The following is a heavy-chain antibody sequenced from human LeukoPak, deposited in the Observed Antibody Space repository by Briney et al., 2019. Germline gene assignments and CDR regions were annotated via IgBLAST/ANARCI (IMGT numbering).Heavy chain of an antibody. CDR3: AIVGALGFDY. Sequence: PGGSLRLSCAASGFTFSSYAMHWVRQAPGKGLEWMAVISYDGSNKYYADSVKGRFTISRDNSKNTLYLQMNSLRAEDTAVYYCAIVGALGFDYWGQGTLVTVSS. CDR1: GFTFSSYA. V-gene: IGHV3-30*04. D-gene: IGHD1-26*01. CDR2: ISYDGSNK. J-gene: IGHJ4*02.